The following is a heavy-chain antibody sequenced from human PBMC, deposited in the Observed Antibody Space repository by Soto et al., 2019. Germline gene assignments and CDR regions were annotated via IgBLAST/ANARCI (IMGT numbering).Heavy chain of an antibody. J-gene: IGHJ4*02. D-gene: IGHD3-10*01. CDR3: AKDGRGSGSHYTSFVY. V-gene: IGHV3-53*01. CDR1: GFTVGNNY. CDR2: IYSTGTT. Sequence: EVQLVESGGGLIQPGGSLKLSCAASGFTVGNNYMSWVRQAPGKGLEWVSLIYSTGTTKYADSVKGRFSVSRDNAKNTLYLQRNSLRAEYAAVYYCAKDGRGSGSHYTSFVYWGQGTLVSVSS.